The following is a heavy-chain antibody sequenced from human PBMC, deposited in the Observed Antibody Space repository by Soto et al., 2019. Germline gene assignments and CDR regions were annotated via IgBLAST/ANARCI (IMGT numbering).Heavy chain of an antibody. CDR3: AGGDYYHSSGYYFYYYTMDV. CDR1: GGSISSSSYY. D-gene: IGHD3-22*01. Sequence: SATLSLTCTVSGGSISSSSYYWGWIRQPPGKGLEWIGNVYHGGSTYYNPSLKSRVTISVETSKSQFSLKLSSVTAADTAVYYCAGGDYYHSSGYYFYYYTMDVWGQGTTVTVSS. CDR2: VYHGGST. V-gene: IGHV4-39*01. J-gene: IGHJ6*02.